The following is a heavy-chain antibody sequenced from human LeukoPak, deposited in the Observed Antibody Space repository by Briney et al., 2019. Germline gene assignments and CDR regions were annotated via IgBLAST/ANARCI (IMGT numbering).Heavy chain of an antibody. D-gene: IGHD2-2*01. CDR3: ARSGGPPAGPRFRSYYYGMDV. J-gene: IGHJ6*04. Sequence: SETLSLTCAVSGYSISSGYYWGWIRQPPGKGLEWIGSIYHSGSTYYNPSLKSRVTISVDTSKNQFSLKPSSVTAADTAVYYCARSGGPPAGPRFRSYYYGMDVWGKGTTVTVSS. V-gene: IGHV4-38-2*01. CDR2: IYHSGST. CDR1: GYSISSGYY.